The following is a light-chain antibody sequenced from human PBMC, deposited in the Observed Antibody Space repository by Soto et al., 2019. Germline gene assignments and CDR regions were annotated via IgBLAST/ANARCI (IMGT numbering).Light chain of an antibody. J-gene: IGKJ4*01. CDR1: QDINNH. CDR2: GAS. Sequence: DLQMTQSPSSLSASVGDRVTITCQASQDINNHLNWYQQKPGKAPKLLIYGASNLETGVPSRFSGGRYGTHFTFTITSLQPEDFATYYCQQYDSLAQCTFGGGTKVEIE. V-gene: IGKV1-33*01. CDR3: QQYDSLAQCT.